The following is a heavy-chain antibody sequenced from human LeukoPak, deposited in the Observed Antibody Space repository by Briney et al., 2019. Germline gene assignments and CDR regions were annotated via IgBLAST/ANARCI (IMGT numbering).Heavy chain of an antibody. V-gene: IGHV4-39*01. J-gene: IGHJ4*02. CDR2: TYYRGST. CDR3: ARHGDGYNPFDY. Sequence: SETLSLTCTVSGGSISSTSYYWGWIRQPPGKGLEWIGSTYYRGSTYYNPSLMSRVTISLDTSKNQFSLTLRSVTAADTAVYYCARHGDGYNPFDYWGQGILVTVSS. D-gene: IGHD5-24*01. CDR1: GGSISSTSYY.